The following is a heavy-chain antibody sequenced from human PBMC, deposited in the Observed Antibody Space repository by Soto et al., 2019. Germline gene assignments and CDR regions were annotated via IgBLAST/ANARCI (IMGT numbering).Heavy chain of an antibody. Sequence: GGSLRLSCAASGFTFSSYSMNWVRQAPGKGLEWVSGISWNSGSIGYADSVKGRFTISRDNAKNSLYLQMNSLRAEDTALYYCARVRVPDYYDFWSGPPDYWGQGTLVTVSS. D-gene: IGHD3-3*01. CDR1: GFTFSSYS. CDR2: ISWNSGSI. J-gene: IGHJ4*02. CDR3: ARVRVPDYYDFWSGPPDY. V-gene: IGHV3-9*01.